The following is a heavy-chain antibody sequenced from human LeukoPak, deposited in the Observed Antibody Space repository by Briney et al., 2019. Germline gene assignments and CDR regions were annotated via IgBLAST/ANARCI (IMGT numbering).Heavy chain of an antibody. CDR1: GYTFTSYG. V-gene: IGHV1-18*01. CDR3: ASDYGSGSYLNWFDP. D-gene: IGHD3-10*01. Sequence: ASVKVSCKASGYTFTSYGISWVRQAPGQGLEWMGWISAYNGNTNYAQKLQGRVTMTTDTSTSTAYMELSSLRSEDTAVYYCASDYGSGSYLNWFDPWGQGTLVTVSS. CDR2: ISAYNGNT. J-gene: IGHJ5*02.